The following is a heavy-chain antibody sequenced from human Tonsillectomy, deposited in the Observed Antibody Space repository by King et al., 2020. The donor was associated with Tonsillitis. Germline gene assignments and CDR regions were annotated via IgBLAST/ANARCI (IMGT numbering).Heavy chain of an antibody. J-gene: IGHJ2*01. Sequence: VQLVESGGGLVQPGGSLRLSCAASGFTFSSYWMSWVRQAPGKGLDWVATIKQDGSEKYYGDSVKGRFTISGDNAKNSLYLQMNSLRAEDTAVYYCARDDVVVTAPYWYFDLWGRGTLVTVSS. CDR3: ARDDVVVTAPYWYFDL. CDR2: IKQDGSEK. D-gene: IGHD2-21*02. CDR1: GFTFSSYW. V-gene: IGHV3-7*01.